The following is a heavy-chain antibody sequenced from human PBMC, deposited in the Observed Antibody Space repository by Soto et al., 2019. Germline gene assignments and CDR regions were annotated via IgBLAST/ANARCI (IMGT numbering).Heavy chain of an antibody. CDR3: ARDRPDDYDILTGYPRGWFDS. J-gene: IGHJ5*01. CDR1: GDTISTGGYT. V-gene: IGHV4-30-2*05. CDR2: TYHSGNP. Sequence: SETLSLTCDVSGDTISTGGYTWAWIRQPPGKALEWIGHTYHSGNPYYNPSLKSRVTISVDTSKNQFSLKLSSVTAADTAVYYCARDRPDDYDILTGYPRGWFDSWGQGTLVTVAS. D-gene: IGHD3-9*01.